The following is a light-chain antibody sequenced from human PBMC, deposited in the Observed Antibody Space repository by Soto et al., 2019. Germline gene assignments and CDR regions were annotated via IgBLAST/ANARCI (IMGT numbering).Light chain of an antibody. J-gene: IGLJ1*01. CDR3: TSYAGGNNV. CDR1: SSDVGGYNY. V-gene: IGLV2-8*01. Sequence: QSALTQPPSASGSPGQSVTISCTGTSSDVGGYNYVSWYQQYPGKVHKLMIYEVNKRPSGVPDRFSGSKSGNTASLTGSGLQAEDEAEYYCTSYAGGNNVFGTGTKVTVL. CDR2: EVN.